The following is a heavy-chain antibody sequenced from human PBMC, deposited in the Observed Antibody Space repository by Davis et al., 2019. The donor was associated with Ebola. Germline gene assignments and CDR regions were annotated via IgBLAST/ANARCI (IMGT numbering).Heavy chain of an antibody. CDR1: GYTFITYV. J-gene: IGHJ4*02. V-gene: IGHV1-3*01. Sequence: ASVKVSCKASGYTFITYVMHWVRQAPGQRLEWMGWINVGNGKTKFSQKFQGRVTITRDTSASTAYMELSSLRSEDTAVYFCARDEFDYWGQGTLVTVSS. CDR3: ARDEFDY. CDR2: INVGNGKT.